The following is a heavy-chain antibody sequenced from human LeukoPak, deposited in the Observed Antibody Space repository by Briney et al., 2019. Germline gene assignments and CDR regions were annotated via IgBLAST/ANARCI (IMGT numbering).Heavy chain of an antibody. CDR1: GYTFTSYD. J-gene: IGHJ6*02. CDR2: MNPNSGNT. Sequence: ATVKVSCKASGYTFTSYDINWVRQATGQGLEWMGWMNPNSGNTGYAQKFQGRVTMTRNTSISTAYMELSSLRSEDTAVYYCASLPLEGGAFTMVRGVPHYGMDVWGQGTTVTVSS. CDR3: ASLPLEGGAFTMVRGVPHYGMDV. D-gene: IGHD3-10*01. V-gene: IGHV1-8*01.